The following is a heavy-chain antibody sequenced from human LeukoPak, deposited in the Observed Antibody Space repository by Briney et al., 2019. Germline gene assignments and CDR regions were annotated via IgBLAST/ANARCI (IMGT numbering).Heavy chain of an antibody. D-gene: IGHD3-10*01. CDR1: GGSISTDY. V-gene: IGHV4-4*07. CDR3: ASDFGD. Sequence: PSETLSLTCTVSGGSISTDYWTWIRQPAGKGLEWIGLIYTSGSTYYNPSLKRRVTMSLDTSKNQFSLKLTSVTAADTAVYYCASDFGDWGQGTLVTVSS. J-gene: IGHJ4*02. CDR2: IYTSGST.